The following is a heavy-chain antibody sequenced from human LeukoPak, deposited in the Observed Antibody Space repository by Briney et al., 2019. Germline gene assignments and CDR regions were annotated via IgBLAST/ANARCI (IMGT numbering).Heavy chain of an antibody. J-gene: IGHJ4*02. CDR3: ARVLNSGHSDY. CDR2: IYSSGRT. V-gene: IGHV4-61*05. CDR1: GGSISSSSYY. Sequence: PSETLFLTCTVSGGSISSSSYYWGWIRQPPGKGLEWLGYIYSSGRTNYNPSLKSRVTISVDTSKNQFSLMLSSVTAADTAVYYCARVLNSGHSDYWGQGALVTVSS. D-gene: IGHD2-15*01.